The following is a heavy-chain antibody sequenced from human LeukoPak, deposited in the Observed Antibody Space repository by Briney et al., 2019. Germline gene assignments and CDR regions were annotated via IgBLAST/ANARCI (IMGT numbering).Heavy chain of an antibody. CDR3: ARDDDGITMVRGVMDNWFDP. Sequence: SETLSLTCTVSGGSITGYYWTWIRQPPGKGLEYIGYIYYSGSTSYTPSLKSRVTISIDTSKNQFSLKLSSVTAADTAVYYCARDDDGITMVRGVMDNWFDPWGQGTLVTVSS. CDR2: IYYSGST. D-gene: IGHD3-10*01. V-gene: IGHV4-59*12. CDR1: GGSITGYY. J-gene: IGHJ5*02.